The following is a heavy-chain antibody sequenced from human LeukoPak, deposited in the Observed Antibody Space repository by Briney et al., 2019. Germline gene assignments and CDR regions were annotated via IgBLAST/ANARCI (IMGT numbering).Heavy chain of an antibody. Sequence: GSLRLSCAASGFTFSSYAMSWVRQPPGKGLQWIGSIYYSGVTYYNPSLESRVTMSVDTSKNQFSMRLTSVTAADTAVYYRSRLSAVAGSDYWGQGTLVTVSS. J-gene: IGHJ4*02. CDR1: GFTFSSYA. V-gene: IGHV4-39*01. CDR3: SRLSAVAGSDY. D-gene: IGHD6-19*01. CDR2: IYYSGVT.